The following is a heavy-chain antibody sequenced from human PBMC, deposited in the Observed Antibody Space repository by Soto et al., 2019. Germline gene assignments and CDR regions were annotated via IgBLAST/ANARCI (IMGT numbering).Heavy chain of an antibody. CDR2: ISPYSGNT. V-gene: IGHV1-18*01. Sequence: ASVKVSCKASGYTFTSYDMNWLRQAPGQGLEWMGWISPYSGNTHYASKVQGRLTMTTDTSTSTAYMDLGSLTSDDTAVYYCAMVDNYVTPTPQDVWGQGTTVTVSS. CDR3: AMVDNYVTPTPQDV. D-gene: IGHD3-16*01. J-gene: IGHJ6*02. CDR1: GYTFTSYD.